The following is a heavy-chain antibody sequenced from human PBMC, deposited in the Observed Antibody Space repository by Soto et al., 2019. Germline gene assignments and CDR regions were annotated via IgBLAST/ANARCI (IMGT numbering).Heavy chain of an antibody. CDR3: ARDMTTGGDFDY. D-gene: IGHD4-17*01. V-gene: IGHV4-34*01. CDR2: INHSGNT. CDR1: GGSFSGYY. J-gene: IGHJ4*02. Sequence: SETLSLTCAVYGGSFSGYYWSWIRQPPGKRLEWIGEINHSGNTSYNPSLKSRLTISVDPSKNQFSLKLNSVTAADTAVYYCARDMTTGGDFDYWGQGTLVTVSS.